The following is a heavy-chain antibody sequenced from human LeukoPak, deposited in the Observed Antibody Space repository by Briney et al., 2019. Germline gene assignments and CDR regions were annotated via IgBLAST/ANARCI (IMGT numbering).Heavy chain of an antibody. Sequence: PSETLSLTCTVSGGSISSYYWSWIRQPPGKGLEWIGYIYYSGSTNYNPSLKSRVTISVDTSKNQCSLKLSSVTAADTAVYYCARSKYSSGWYDYWGQGTLVTVSS. CDR2: IYYSGST. V-gene: IGHV4-59*01. CDR1: GGSISSYY. D-gene: IGHD6-19*01. J-gene: IGHJ4*02. CDR3: ARSKYSSGWYDY.